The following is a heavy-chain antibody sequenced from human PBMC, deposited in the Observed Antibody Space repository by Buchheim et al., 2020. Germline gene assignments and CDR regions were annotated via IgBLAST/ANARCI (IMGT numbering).Heavy chain of an antibody. CDR3: ARRLRCLEWLSQGMDV. J-gene: IGHJ6*02. Sequence: QVQLVQSGAEVKKPGASVKVSCKASGYTFTSYYMHWVRQAPGQGLEWMGIINPSGGRTSYAQKFQGRVTMTRYTSTSTVYRELSSLRSEDTAVYYCARRLRCLEWLSQGMDVWGQGT. V-gene: IGHV1-46*01. CDR1: GYTFTSYY. D-gene: IGHD3-3*01. CDR2: INPSGGRT.